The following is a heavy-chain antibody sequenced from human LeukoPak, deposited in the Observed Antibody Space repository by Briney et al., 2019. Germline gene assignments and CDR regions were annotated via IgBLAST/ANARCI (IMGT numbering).Heavy chain of an antibody. CDR1: GFTFDDYA. CDR2: ISGDGGST. Sequence: GGSLRLSCAASGFTFDDYAMHWVRQAPGKGLEWVSLISGDGGSTYYVDFVKGRFTISRDNSKKYMYLQINSLRAEDTAVYYCAKGGTEYYYDSSGYYYDYYYYYMDVWGKGPTVTVSS. V-gene: IGHV3-43*02. CDR3: AKGGTEYYYDSSGYYYDYYYYYMDV. J-gene: IGHJ6*03. D-gene: IGHD3-22*01.